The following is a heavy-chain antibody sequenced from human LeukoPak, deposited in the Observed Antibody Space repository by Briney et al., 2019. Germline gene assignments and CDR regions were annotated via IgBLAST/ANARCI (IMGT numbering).Heavy chain of an antibody. D-gene: IGHD6-13*01. J-gene: IGHJ5*02. CDR1: GFDLTTYA. Sequence: QPGGSLRLSCAASGFDLTTYAMTWVRQAPAKGLEWVSSIRIGSGGTYYADSVKGRFTISRDNSENTLHLQMNNLRVEDTARYFCARCMVLSQGWCNWFNPWGQGTLVTVSS. CDR3: ARCMVLSQGWCNWFNP. CDR2: IRIGSGGT. V-gene: IGHV3-23*01.